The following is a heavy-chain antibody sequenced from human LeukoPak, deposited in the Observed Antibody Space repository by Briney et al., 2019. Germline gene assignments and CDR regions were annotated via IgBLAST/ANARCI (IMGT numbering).Heavy chain of an antibody. D-gene: IGHD2-2*01. CDR2: ISYDGSNK. V-gene: IGHV3-30-3*01. Sequence: GRSLRFSCAASGFTFGSYAMHWVRQAPGKGLEWVAVISYDGSNKYYADSVKGRFTISRDNSKNTLYLQMNSLRAEDTAVYYYARVYQYYFDYWGQGTLVTVSS. CDR3: ARVYQYYFDY. J-gene: IGHJ4*02. CDR1: GFTFGSYA.